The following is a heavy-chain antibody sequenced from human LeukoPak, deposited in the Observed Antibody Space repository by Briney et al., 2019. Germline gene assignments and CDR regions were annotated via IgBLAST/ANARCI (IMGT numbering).Heavy chain of an antibody. Sequence: ASVKVSCTASGYTFTGYYMHWVRQAPGQGLEWMGWINPNSGGTNYAQKFQGRVTMTRDTSISTAYMELSRLRSDDTAVYYCARVLGGDGYNFVWIYWGQGTLVTVSS. J-gene: IGHJ4*02. D-gene: IGHD2-21*01. CDR3: ARVLGGDGYNFVWIY. CDR2: INPNSGGT. CDR1: GYTFTGYY. V-gene: IGHV1-2*02.